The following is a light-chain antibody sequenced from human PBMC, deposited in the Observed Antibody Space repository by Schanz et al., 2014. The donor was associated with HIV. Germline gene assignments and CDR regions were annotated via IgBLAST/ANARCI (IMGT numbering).Light chain of an antibody. CDR1: SSNIGNNY. V-gene: IGLV1-47*01. CDR3: SSYAGSNILWL. J-gene: IGLJ3*02. Sequence: QSVLTQPPSASGTPGQRVTISCSGSSSNIGNNYVYWYQQLPGTAPKLLIYRNNQGPSGVPDRFSGSKSGNTASLTVSGLQAEDEADYYCSSYAGSNILWLFGGGTKLTVL. CDR2: RNN.